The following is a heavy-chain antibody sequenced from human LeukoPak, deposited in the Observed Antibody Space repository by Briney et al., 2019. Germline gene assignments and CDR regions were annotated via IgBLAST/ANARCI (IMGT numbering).Heavy chain of an antibody. CDR1: GYTFSGYN. CDR2: IYPRDGST. Sequence: ASVKVSCKASGYTFSGYNMHWVRQAPGQGLEWMGMIYPRDGSTSYAQKFQGRVTVTRDTSTSTVHMELSGLRSEDTAVYYCARDQEGFDYWGQGTLVTVSS. CDR3: ARDQEGFDY. V-gene: IGHV1-46*01. J-gene: IGHJ4*02.